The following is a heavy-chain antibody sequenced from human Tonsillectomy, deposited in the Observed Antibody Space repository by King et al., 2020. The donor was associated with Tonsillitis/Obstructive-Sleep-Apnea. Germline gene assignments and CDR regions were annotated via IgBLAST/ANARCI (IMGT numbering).Heavy chain of an antibody. J-gene: IGHJ4*02. D-gene: IGHD2-2*01. Sequence: VQLVESGGGLVQPGGSLRLSCAASGFTFSNYDIHWVRQVIGKGLEWVSVIGSGGDTYYAGYVKGRFTISRENARNSLYLQMNSLRAGDTAVYYCARGCGSTSCYPHFDYWGQGPLVTVSS. V-gene: IGHV3-13*04. CDR2: IGSGGDT. CDR1: GFTFSNYD. CDR3: ARGCGSTSCYPHFDY.